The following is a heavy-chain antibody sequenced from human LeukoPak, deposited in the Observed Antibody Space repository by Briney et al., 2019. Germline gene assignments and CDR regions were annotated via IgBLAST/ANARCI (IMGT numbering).Heavy chain of an antibody. V-gene: IGHV5-51*01. CDR3: ARLQRYSSEYYFDY. D-gene: IGHD5-18*01. Sequence: GESLTFSCKASGYSFTNNRIGWVGQMPGKGLGWMGSIYPGDSDTRYSPSFQGQVTISDDQSITTAYLQWSSLQASATATYYCARLQRYSSEYYFDYGGQGTLVTVSS. CDR2: IYPGDSDT. J-gene: IGHJ4*02. CDR1: GYSFTNNR.